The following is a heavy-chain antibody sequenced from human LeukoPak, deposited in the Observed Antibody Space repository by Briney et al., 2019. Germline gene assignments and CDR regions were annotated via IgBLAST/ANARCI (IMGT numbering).Heavy chain of an antibody. CDR3: ARARCSSTSCYQPIDY. CDR2: IIPIFGTA. Sequence: SVKVSCKASGGTFSSYAISWVRQAPGQGLEWMGGIIPIFGTANYAQKFQGRVTITADESTSTAYMELSSLRSEDTAVYYCARARCSSTSCYQPIDYWGQGTLVTVSS. D-gene: IGHD2-2*01. V-gene: IGHV1-69*13. CDR1: GGTFSSYA. J-gene: IGHJ4*02.